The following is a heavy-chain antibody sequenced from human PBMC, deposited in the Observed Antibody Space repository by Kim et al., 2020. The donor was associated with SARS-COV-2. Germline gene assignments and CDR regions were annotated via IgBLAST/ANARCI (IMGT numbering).Heavy chain of an antibody. V-gene: IGHV4-39*01. CDR1: GGSISSSSYY. J-gene: IGHJ4*02. D-gene: IGHD1-26*01. CDR2: IYYSGST. Sequence: SETLSLTCTVSGGSISSSSYYWGWIRQPPGKGLEWIGSIYYSGSTYYNPSLKSRVTISVDTSKNQFSLKLSSVTAADTAVYYCARRGSSGDFDYWGQGTLVTVSS. CDR3: ARRGSSGDFDY.